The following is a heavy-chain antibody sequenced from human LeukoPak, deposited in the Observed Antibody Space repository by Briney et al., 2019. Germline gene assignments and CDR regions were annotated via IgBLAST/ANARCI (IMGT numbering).Heavy chain of an antibody. J-gene: IGHJ3*02. V-gene: IGHV1-18*01. Sequence: ASVTVSCKASGYTFTSYGISWVRQAPGQGREWMGCISAYNGNTNYAQKLQGRVTMTTDTSTSTAYMELRSLRSVNTAGYYCARDHTAGYSNLPDAFDIWGQGTMVTVSS. CDR2: ISAYNGNT. CDR1: GYTFTSYG. D-gene: IGHD6-13*01. CDR3: ARDHTAGYSNLPDAFDI.